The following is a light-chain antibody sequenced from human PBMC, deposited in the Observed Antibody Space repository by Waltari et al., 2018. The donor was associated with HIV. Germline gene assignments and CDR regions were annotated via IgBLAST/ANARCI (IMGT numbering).Light chain of an antibody. J-gene: IGLJ3*02. V-gene: IGLV3-9*01. CDR2: NDA. CDR3: QVWDHNSVV. CDR1: EIGTKD. Sequence: SYELTQPLSVSVALGQTARIPCGGREIGTKDVHWYQKKPGQAPLLVIYNDANRPSTIPERFSATKSRNMATLTISGAQAGDEADYYCQVWDHNSVVFGGGTNLAVL.